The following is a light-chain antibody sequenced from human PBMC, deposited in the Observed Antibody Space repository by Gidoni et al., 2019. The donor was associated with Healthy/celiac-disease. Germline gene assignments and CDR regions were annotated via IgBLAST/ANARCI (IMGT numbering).Light chain of an antibody. Sequence: DIPITKSPSSLSASVGDRVTITCQASQDISNYLNWYQQKPGKAPKLLIYDASNLETGVPSRFSGSGSGTDFTFTISSLQPEDIATYYCQQYDNLPITFGQGTRLEIK. J-gene: IGKJ5*01. CDR1: QDISNY. V-gene: IGKV1-33*01. CDR3: QQYDNLPIT. CDR2: DAS.